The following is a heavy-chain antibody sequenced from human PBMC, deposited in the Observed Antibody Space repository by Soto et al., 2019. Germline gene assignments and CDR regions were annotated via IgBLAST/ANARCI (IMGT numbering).Heavy chain of an antibody. CDR3: AHLVHIVMVTTYSANWFDP. J-gene: IGHJ5*02. CDR1: GFSLSTGGVG. D-gene: IGHD2-21*02. CDR2: IYWDDDK. Sequence: QITLKESGPTLVKPTQTLTLTCTFSGFSLSTGGVGVGWIRQPPGKALEWLALIYWDDDKRYSPSLKSRLTITKDTSKNQVVLTMTNMDPVDTATYYCAHLVHIVMVTTYSANWFDPWGQGSLVTVSS. V-gene: IGHV2-5*02.